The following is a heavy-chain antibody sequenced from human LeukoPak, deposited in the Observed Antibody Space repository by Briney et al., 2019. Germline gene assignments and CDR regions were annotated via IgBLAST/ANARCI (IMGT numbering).Heavy chain of an antibody. CDR3: ARALRYYSDSSGYAFDY. D-gene: IGHD3-22*01. CDR2: IIPIFRTA. V-gene: IGHV1-69*13. Sequence: GASVKVSCKASGGTFRSFAISWVRQAPGQGLEWMGGIIPIFRTANYAQKFQGRVTITAAESTSTAYMELSSLRSEDTAVYYCARALRYYSDSSGYAFDYWGEGTLVTVSS. J-gene: IGHJ4*02. CDR1: GGTFRSFA.